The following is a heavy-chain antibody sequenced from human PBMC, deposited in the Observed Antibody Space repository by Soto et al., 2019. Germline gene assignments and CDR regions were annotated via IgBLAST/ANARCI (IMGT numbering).Heavy chain of an antibody. CDR2: ISGSGGST. Sequence: EVQLLESGGGLVQPGGSLRLSCAASGVTFSSYAMRWVRQAPGKGLEWVSTISGSGGSTYYADSVKGRFTISRDNSKHTLYLQMNSLRAEDTAVYYCARRGPGTYFDYWGQGTLVTVSS. J-gene: IGHJ4*02. D-gene: IGHD6-13*01. V-gene: IGHV3-23*01. CDR1: GVTFSSYA. CDR3: ARRGPGTYFDY.